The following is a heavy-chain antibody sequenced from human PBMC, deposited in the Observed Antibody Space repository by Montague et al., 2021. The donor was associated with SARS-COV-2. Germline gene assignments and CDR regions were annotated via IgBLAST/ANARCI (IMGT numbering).Heavy chain of an antibody. J-gene: IGHJ5*02. D-gene: IGHD3-22*01. CDR1: GVSISSYY. Sequence: SETLSLTCTVSGVSISSYYWSWIRQPPGKGLEWIGCIYFSGSTNYNPSLKSRATMSVDSSKNQFSLKLSSVTAADTAVYFCAKKKYYYDSGALYGWFDPWGQGALVTVSS. CDR3: AKKKYYYDSGALYGWFDP. CDR2: IYFSGST. V-gene: IGHV4-4*08.